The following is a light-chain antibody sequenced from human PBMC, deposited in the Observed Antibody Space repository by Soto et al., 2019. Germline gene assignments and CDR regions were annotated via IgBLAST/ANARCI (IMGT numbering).Light chain of an antibody. CDR2: DAS. CDR3: QQYDNLPFT. CDR1: QDISNY. V-gene: IGKV1-33*01. J-gene: IGKJ4*01. Sequence: DIQMTQSPSSLSASVGDRVTITCQASQDISNYLNWYQQKPGKAPKLLIYDASNLETGVPSRFSESGSGTDFTFTISSLQPEDIATYYCQQYDNLPFTFGGGTKVEIK.